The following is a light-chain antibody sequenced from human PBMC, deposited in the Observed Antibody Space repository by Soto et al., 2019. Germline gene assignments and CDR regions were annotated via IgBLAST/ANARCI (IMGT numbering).Light chain of an antibody. CDR1: QALSNY. Sequence: DIQLTQSPSVLSASVGDTVTITCRASQALSNYLAWYRQKPGKAPDLLIYSASTLHSGVPSRFSGSGSETEFSLTIRALQPEDFATYYCQQLSRYPLTFGGRTKVDIK. CDR3: QQLSRYPLT. CDR2: SAS. V-gene: IGKV1-9*01. J-gene: IGKJ4*01.